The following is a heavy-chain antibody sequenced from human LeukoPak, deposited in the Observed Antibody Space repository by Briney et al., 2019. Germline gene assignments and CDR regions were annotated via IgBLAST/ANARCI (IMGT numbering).Heavy chain of an antibody. CDR2: IYYTGST. D-gene: IGHD1-26*01. V-gene: IGHV4-59*01. CDR1: GGSISSYY. Sequence: SETLSLTCTVSGGSISSYYWSWIRQPPGKGLEWIGYIYYTGSTNYNPSLKSRVTMSVDTSKNQFSLKLSSVTAADTAVYYCARTLLGRHFDYWGQGTLVTVSS. CDR3: ARTLLGRHFDY. J-gene: IGHJ4*02.